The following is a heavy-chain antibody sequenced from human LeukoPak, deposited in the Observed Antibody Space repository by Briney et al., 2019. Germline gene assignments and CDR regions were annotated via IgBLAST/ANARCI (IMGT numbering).Heavy chain of an antibody. CDR1: GESISSSNW. CDR2: IHHMGST. D-gene: IGHD5-12*01. J-gene: IGHJ4*02. Sequence: SGTLSLTCSVSGESISSSNWWSWVRQPPGKGLEWIGEIHHMGSTNYTPSLKSRFTISVDKAKNQLSLKMTSVTAAATAVYYCAQGLVDTGSSRFDYWGQGTLATVTS. CDR3: AQGLVDTGSSRFDY. V-gene: IGHV4-4*02.